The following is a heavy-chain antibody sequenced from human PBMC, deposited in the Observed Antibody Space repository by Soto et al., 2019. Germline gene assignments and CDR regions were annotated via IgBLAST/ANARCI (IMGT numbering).Heavy chain of an antibody. V-gene: IGHV1-58*01. J-gene: IGHJ4*02. CDR3: ATDKGDSYGYGNY. D-gene: IGHD5-18*01. CDR2: IVVGSGNT. CDR1: GFTFTNSA. Sequence: SVKVSCKASGFTFTNSAVQWVRQARGQRLEWIGWIVVGSGNTNYAQKFQERVTITRDMSTTTAYMELSSLRSEDTAVYYCATDKGDSYGYGNYWGQGTLVTVS.